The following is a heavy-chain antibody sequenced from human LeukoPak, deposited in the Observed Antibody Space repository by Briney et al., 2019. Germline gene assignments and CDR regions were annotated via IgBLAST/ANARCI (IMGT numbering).Heavy chain of an antibody. CDR1: GFIFEDYT. V-gene: IGHV3-43*01. CDR2: IDWDGIST. Sequence: PGGSLRLSCTASGFIFEDYTMHWVRQAPGKGLEWVSLIDWDGISTYYTDPVKGRFTISRDNSKNSLYLQMNSLRTEDTALYYCAKASISRIVVESAPFQHWGQGTLVTVSS. J-gene: IGHJ1*01. D-gene: IGHD3-22*01. CDR3: AKASISRIVVESAPFQH.